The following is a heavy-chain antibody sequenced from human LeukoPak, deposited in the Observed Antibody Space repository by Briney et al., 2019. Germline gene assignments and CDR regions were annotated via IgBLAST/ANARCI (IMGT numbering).Heavy chain of an antibody. J-gene: IGHJ3*02. CDR2: IYPGDSDT. D-gene: IGHD1-26*01. CDR1: GYRFTSYW. V-gene: IGHV5-51*01. Sequence: GESLQISCKGSGYRFTSYWIGWVRQMPGKGLEWMGLIYPGDSDTRYSPSFQGQVTISADKSMSTAYLQWSSLKASDTAMYYCARRRGRYSGDAFDIWGQGTMVTVSS. CDR3: ARRRGRYSGDAFDI.